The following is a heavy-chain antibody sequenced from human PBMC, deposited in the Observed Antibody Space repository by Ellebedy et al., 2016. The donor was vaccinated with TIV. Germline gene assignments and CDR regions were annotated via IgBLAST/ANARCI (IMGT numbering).Heavy chain of an antibody. Sequence: ASVKVSCKASGGTFNWYGISWVRQPPGQGLEWMGRIIPILGITNYAQKFQGRVTSTADTSMSTVYMELNSLRSEDTAVYYCARDRDGDPLDLWGQGTLVTVSS. CDR1: GGTFNWYG. CDR2: IIPILGIT. CDR3: ARDRDGDPLDL. D-gene: IGHD4-17*01. J-gene: IGHJ5*02. V-gene: IGHV1-69*04.